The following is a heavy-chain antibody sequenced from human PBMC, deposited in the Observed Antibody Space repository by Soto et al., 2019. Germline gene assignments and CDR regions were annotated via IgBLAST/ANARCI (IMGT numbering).Heavy chain of an antibody. D-gene: IGHD2-8*01. CDR3: ASGSNVFVE. Sequence: GGSLRLSCAASGFTFSNYYMSWIRQAPGKGLEWVSYISSRASTIFYADSVKGRFTISRDNVKNSLYLQMNSLRAEDTAVYYCASGSNVFVEWGQGILGKVCS. V-gene: IGHV3-11*01. CDR2: ISSRASTI. CDR1: GFTFSNYY. J-gene: IGHJ4*02.